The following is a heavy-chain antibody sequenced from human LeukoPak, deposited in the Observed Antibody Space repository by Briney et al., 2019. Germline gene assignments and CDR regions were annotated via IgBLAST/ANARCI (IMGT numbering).Heavy chain of an antibody. V-gene: IGHV3-48*03. CDR3: ARRASLFDY. CDR2: IGGGSTI. Sequence: PGGSLRLSCAASGFTLGSYEMNWVRQAPGKGLEWVSYIGGGSTIYYADYVKGRFTISRDNSKNTLYLQMNSLRAEDTAVYYCARRASLFDYWGQGTLVTVSS. CDR1: GFTLGSYE. J-gene: IGHJ4*02.